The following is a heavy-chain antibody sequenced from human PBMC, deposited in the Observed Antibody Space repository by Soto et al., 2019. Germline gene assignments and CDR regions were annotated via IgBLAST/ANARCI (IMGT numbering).Heavy chain of an antibody. CDR3: ARDPGFGFGYSYAFAMDV. CDR2: ISGYNGNT. CDR1: GYTFSNYG. D-gene: IGHD5-18*01. Sequence: ASVKVSCKASGYTFSNYGISWVRQGPGQGLEWMGWISGYNGNTHYEEKVQDRIKMTTDTSTSTTYLERRSLRADDTAVYCGARDPGFGFGYSYAFAMDVGGQGMLVTVSS. J-gene: IGHJ4*02. V-gene: IGHV1-18*01.